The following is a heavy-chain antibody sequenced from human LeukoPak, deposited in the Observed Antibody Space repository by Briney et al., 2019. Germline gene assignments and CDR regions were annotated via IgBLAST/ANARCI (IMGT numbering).Heavy chain of an antibody. CDR3: ARGGIAAAGYYYYYYMDV. D-gene: IGHD6-13*01. Sequence: PSQTLPLTCTVSGGSISSYYWSWIRQPPGKGLEWIGYIYYSGSTNYNPSLKSRVTISVDTSKNQFSLKLSSVTAADTAVYYCARGGIAAAGYYYYYYMDVWGKGTTVTVSS. V-gene: IGHV4-59*01. J-gene: IGHJ6*03. CDR1: GGSISSYY. CDR2: IYYSGST.